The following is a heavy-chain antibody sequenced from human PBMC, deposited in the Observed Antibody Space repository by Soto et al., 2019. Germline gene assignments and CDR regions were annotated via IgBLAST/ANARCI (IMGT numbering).Heavy chain of an antibody. J-gene: IGHJ4*02. CDR1: GFTFSSYA. D-gene: IGHD3-16*01. Sequence: QVQLVGSGGGVVQPGRSLRLSCAASGFTFSSYAMHWVRQAPGKGLEWVAVISYDGSNKYYADSVKGRFTISRDNSKNTLYLQMNSLRAEDTAVYYCARDLGGFDYWGQGTLVTVSS. V-gene: IGHV3-30-3*01. CDR2: ISYDGSNK. CDR3: ARDLGGFDY.